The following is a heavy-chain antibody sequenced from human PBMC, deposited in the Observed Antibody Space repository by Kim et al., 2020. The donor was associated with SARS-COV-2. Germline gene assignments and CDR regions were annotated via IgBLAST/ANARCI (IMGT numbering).Heavy chain of an antibody. CDR1: GFTFSSYV. V-gene: IGHV3-48*03. J-gene: IGHJ6*02. D-gene: IGHD5-12*01. CDR2: ISSSGSTI. CDR3: ARDHSGYQNYYYYYYSMDV. Sequence: GGSLRLSCAASGFTFSSYVMHWVRQAPGKGLEWVSYISSSGSTIYYADSVKGRFTISRDNAKNSLYLQMNSLRAEDTAVYYCARDHSGYQNYYYYYYSMDVWGQGTTVTVSS.